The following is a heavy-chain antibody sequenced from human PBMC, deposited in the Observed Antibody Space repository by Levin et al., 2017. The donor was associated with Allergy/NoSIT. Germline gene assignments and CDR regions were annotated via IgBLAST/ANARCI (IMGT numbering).Heavy chain of an antibody. V-gene: IGHV4-59*01. Sequence: SQTLSLTCTVSGGSISSYYWSWIRQPPGKGLEWIGYIYYSGSTNYNPSLKSRVTISVDTSKNQFSLKLSSVTAADTAVYYCARRSALFYDCVWGSPSEYYFDYWGQGTLVTVSS. J-gene: IGHJ4*02. D-gene: IGHD3-16*01. CDR1: GGSISSYY. CDR3: ARRSALFYDCVWGSPSEYYFDY. CDR2: IYYSGST.